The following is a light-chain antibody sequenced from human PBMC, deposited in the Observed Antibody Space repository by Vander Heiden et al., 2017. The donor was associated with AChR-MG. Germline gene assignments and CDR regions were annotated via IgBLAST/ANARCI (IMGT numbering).Light chain of an antibody. J-gene: IGKJ1*01. CDR1: QSISSF. Sequence: DIQMTQSPSSLSASVGDRVTITCRASQSISSFLNWYQQKPGKAPKLLIYAASSLQSGVPSRFSGSGSGTDFTLTISSLQPEDFATYYCQQRDSTLVTFGQRTKVEIK. CDR2: AAS. V-gene: IGKV1-39*01. CDR3: QQRDSTLVT.